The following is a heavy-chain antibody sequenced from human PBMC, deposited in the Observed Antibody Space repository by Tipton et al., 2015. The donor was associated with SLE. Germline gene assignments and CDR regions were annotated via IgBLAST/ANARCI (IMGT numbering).Heavy chain of an antibody. J-gene: IGHJ4*02. V-gene: IGHV4-61*02. CDR2: IYTSGST. D-gene: IGHD1-26*01. Sequence: TLSLTCTVSGGSISSGSYYWSWIRQPAGKGLEWIGRIYTSGSTNYNPSLKSRVTISRDTSKNQFSLRLSSVTAADTAVYYCARGGGLSPFDYWGQGTLVTVSS. CDR3: ARGGGLSPFDY. CDR1: GGSISSGSYY.